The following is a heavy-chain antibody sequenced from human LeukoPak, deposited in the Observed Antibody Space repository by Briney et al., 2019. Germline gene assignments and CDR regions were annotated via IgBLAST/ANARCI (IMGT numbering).Heavy chain of an antibody. Sequence: SETLSLTCTVSGGSISNNTFYWGWIRQPPGTGLEWIGTMHYSGSTYYNPSLKSRVTMSVDTSKNQFSLKLSSVTAADTAVYYCARHAGGISATGTRPFDYWGQGTLVTVSS. CDR3: ARHAGGISATGTRPFDY. J-gene: IGHJ4*02. D-gene: IGHD6-13*01. CDR1: GGSISNNTFY. CDR2: MHYSGST. V-gene: IGHV4-39*01.